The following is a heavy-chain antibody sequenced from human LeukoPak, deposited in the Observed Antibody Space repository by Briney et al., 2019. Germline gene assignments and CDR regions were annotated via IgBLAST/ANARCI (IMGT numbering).Heavy chain of an antibody. Sequence: PGRSLRLSCAASGFTFSSYGMHWVRQAPGKGLEWVAVISYDGSNKYYADSVKGRFTISRDNSKNTLYLQMNSLGAEDTAVYYCAKLHPDFWSGYSRNYYYYGMDVWGQGTTVTVSS. J-gene: IGHJ6*02. D-gene: IGHD3-3*01. V-gene: IGHV3-30*18. CDR3: AKLHPDFWSGYSRNYYYYGMDV. CDR2: ISYDGSNK. CDR1: GFTFSSYG.